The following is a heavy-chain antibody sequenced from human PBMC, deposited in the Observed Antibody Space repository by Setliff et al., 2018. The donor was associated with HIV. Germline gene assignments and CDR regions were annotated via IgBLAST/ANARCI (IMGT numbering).Heavy chain of an antibody. CDR3: VKARVDGDYYYYYYMDV. CDR1: GFSFTNYA. D-gene: IGHD4-17*01. J-gene: IGHJ6*03. V-gene: IGHV3-23*01. CDR2: LSGYGDST. Sequence: GGSLRLSCAASGFSFTNYAMAWVRQAPGKGLEWVSALSGYGDSTYYADSVKGRLTVSRDNSKSTLYLQMSSLRAEDTAVYYCVKARVDGDYYYYYYMDVWGKGTTVTVSS.